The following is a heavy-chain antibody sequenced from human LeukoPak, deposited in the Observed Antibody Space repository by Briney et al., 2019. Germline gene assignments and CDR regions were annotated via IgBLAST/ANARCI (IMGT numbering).Heavy chain of an antibody. CDR2: INHSGST. CDR1: GGSFSGYY. V-gene: IGHV4-34*01. J-gene: IGHJ6*02. D-gene: IGHD2-2*01. Sequence: SETLSLTCAVYGGSFSGYYWSWIRQPPGKGLEWIGEINHSGSTNYNPSLKSRVTISVDTSKNQFSLKLSSVTAADTAVYYCARGVRYQLLLDHGYYYGMGVWGQGTTVTVSS. CDR3: ARGVRYQLLLDHGYYYGMGV.